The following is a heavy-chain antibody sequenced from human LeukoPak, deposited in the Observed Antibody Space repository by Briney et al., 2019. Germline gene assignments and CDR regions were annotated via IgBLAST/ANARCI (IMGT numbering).Heavy chain of an antibody. D-gene: IGHD3-22*01. V-gene: IGHV1-69*04. Sequence: GSSVKVSCEASGGTFSSYAISWVRQAPGQGLEWMGRIIPILGIANYAQKFQGRVTITADKSTSTAYMELSSLRSEDTAVYYCARGGSSGYYINWFDPWGQGTLVTVSS. CDR2: IIPILGIA. J-gene: IGHJ5*02. CDR3: ARGGSSGYYINWFDP. CDR1: GGTFSSYA.